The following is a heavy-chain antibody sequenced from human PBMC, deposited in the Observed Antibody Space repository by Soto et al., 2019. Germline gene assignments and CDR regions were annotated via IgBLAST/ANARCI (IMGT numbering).Heavy chain of an antibody. D-gene: IGHD6-13*01. CDR2: IYYSGST. J-gene: IGHJ4*02. CDR1: GGSISSGDYY. Sequence: QVQLQESGPGLVKPSQTLSLTCTVSGGSISSGDYYWSWIRQPPGKGLEWIGYIYYSGSTYYNQSLKSRVTISVYTSNYHFPLEQSSVTPSETAVYYCARDGLAGEQYFDYWGQGTLVTVSS. CDR3: ARDGLAGEQYFDY. V-gene: IGHV4-30-4*01.